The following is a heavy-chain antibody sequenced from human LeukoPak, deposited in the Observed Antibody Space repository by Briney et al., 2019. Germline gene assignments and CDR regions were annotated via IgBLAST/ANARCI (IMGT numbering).Heavy chain of an antibody. V-gene: IGHV1-18*01. CDR3: ARDPTYGSGRGYNWFDP. J-gene: IGHJ5*02. Sequence: ASVKVSCKASGYTFTSYGISWVRQAPGQGLEWMGWISAYNGNTNYAQKLQGRVTMTTDTSTSTAYMELRSLRSDDTAVYYCARDPTYGSGRGYNWFDPWGQGTLVTVSS. CDR1: GYTFTSYG. D-gene: IGHD3-10*01. CDR2: ISAYNGNT.